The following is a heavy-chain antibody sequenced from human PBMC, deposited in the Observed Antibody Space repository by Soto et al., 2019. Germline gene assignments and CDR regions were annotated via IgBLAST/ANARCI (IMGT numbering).Heavy chain of an antibody. J-gene: IGHJ4*02. V-gene: IGHV3-30*18. CDR1: GFIFSIYG. CDR2: MSYDGSDK. Sequence: GGSLRLSCAASGFIFSIYGMHWVRQAPGKGLEWVAVMSYDGSDKYYADSVKGRFTISRDNSKNTLYLQLNSLRAEDTAMYYCAKLYSSSWLNFDHWGQGTLVTVSS. D-gene: IGHD6-13*01. CDR3: AKLYSSSWLNFDH.